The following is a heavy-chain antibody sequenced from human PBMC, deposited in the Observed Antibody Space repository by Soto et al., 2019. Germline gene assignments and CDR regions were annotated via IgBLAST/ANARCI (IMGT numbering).Heavy chain of an antibody. CDR1: GYTFTSYG. CDR2: IIPIIGKA. D-gene: IGHD3-3*02. J-gene: IGHJ1*01. V-gene: IGHV1-69*10. CDR3: ARGHFWSGPGAEYFQH. Sequence: SVKVSCKASGYTFTSYGISWVRQAPGQGLEWMGGIIPIIGKANYAQKFQGRVTITADKSTSTAYMELSSLRSEDTAVYYCARGHFWSGPGAEYFQHWGQGTLVTVSS.